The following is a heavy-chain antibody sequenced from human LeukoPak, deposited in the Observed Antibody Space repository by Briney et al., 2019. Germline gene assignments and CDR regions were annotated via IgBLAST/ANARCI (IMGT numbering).Heavy chain of an antibody. CDR3: ARGGTNYYYMDV. D-gene: IGHD3-10*01. Sequence: GGTLRLSCAASGFTFNNYAMSWVRQAPEKGLQWVSAISGSGDRTFYADSVKGRLTISRDNSKNTLYLQLNTVRAEDTALYYCARGGTNYYYMDVWGNGTTVTVSS. CDR2: ISGSGDRT. CDR1: GFTFNNYA. J-gene: IGHJ6*03. V-gene: IGHV3-23*01.